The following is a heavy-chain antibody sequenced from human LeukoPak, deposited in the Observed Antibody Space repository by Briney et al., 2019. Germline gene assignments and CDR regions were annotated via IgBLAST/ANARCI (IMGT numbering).Heavy chain of an antibody. CDR1: GFTFSSYA. CDR2: ISGSGGST. D-gene: IGHD3-3*01. Sequence: GGSLRLSCAASGFTFSSYAMSWVRQAPGKGLEWVSAISGSGGSTYYADSVKGRFTISRDNSKNTLYLQMNSLRAEDTAVYYCAKSKPGSVEFLEWLLFDYWGQGTLVTVSS. J-gene: IGHJ4*02. CDR3: AKSKPGSVEFLEWLLFDY. V-gene: IGHV3-23*01.